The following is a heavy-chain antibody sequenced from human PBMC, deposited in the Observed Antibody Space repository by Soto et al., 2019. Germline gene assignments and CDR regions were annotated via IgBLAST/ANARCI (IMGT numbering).Heavy chain of an antibody. Sequence: GASVKVSCKASGYTFTGYYMHWVRQAPGQGLEWMGWISPDSGGTNYAQKFQGRVTMTRDTSISTAYMELSSLRSDDTAVYYCARDKVATGYYYGMDVWGQGTTVTVSS. CDR2: ISPDSGGT. V-gene: IGHV1-2*02. CDR1: GYTFTGYY. J-gene: IGHJ6*02. D-gene: IGHD5-12*01. CDR3: ARDKVATGYYYGMDV.